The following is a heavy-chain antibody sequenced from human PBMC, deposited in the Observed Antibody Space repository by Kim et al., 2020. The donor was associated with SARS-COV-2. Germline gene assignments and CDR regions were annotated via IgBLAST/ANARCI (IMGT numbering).Heavy chain of an antibody. Sequence: ASVKVSCKASGYTFTSYYMHWVRQAPGQGLEWMGIINPSGGSTSYAQKFQGRVTMTRDTSTSTVYMELSSLRSEDTAVYYCARGPGHIVVVNAFDLWGRGTLVTVSS. CDR1: GYTFTSYY. CDR2: INPSGGST. CDR3: ARGPGHIVVVNAFDL. D-gene: IGHD2-21*01. V-gene: IGHV1-46*01. J-gene: IGHJ2*01.